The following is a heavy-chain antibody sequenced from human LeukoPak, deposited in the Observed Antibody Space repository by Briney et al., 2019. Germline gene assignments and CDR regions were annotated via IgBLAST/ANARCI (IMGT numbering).Heavy chain of an antibody. V-gene: IGHV3-21*01. CDR3: AKDQKWGPADYYFDA. CDR1: GFTFSSYC. J-gene: IGHJ4*02. Sequence: GESLRLSCAPSGFTFSSYCMNWVGQAPGKGLEGVSSSSTSSSYIHYADTLKSRFTNSRDNAKSPLYLQMNSLRAEDTAVEYCAKDQKWGPADYYFDAWGQGTLVTAPS. CDR2: SSTSSSYI. D-gene: IGHD2-2*01.